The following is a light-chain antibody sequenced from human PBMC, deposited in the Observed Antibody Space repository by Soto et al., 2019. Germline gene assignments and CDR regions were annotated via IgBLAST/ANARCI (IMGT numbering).Light chain of an antibody. Sequence: EIVLTQSPASLSLSPGESATLSCRASQHLSSSLAWYQQKPGQAPRLLIYDASNRATGIPARFSGSGSGTDFTLTISSLEPADFAVYYCQQRSHWPRTFGQGTKVEIK. CDR2: DAS. CDR3: QQRSHWPRT. V-gene: IGKV3-11*01. J-gene: IGKJ1*01. CDR1: QHLSSS.